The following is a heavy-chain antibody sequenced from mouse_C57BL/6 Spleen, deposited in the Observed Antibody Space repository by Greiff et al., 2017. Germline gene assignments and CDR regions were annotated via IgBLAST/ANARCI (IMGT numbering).Heavy chain of an antibody. CDR2: IDPSDSYT. J-gene: IGHJ2*01. Sequence: QVQLQQPGAELVRPGTSVKLSCKASGYTFTSYWMHWVKQRPGQGLEWIGVIDPSDSYTNYNQKFKGKATLTVDKSSSTAYMQLSSLTSEDSAVYYCAREGVITTVVANFDYWGQGTTLTVSS. D-gene: IGHD1-1*01. CDR3: AREGVITTVVANFDY. V-gene: IGHV1-59*01. CDR1: GYTFTSYW.